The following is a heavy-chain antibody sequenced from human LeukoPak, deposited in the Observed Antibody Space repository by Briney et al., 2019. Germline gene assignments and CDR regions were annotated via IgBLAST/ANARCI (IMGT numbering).Heavy chain of an antibody. D-gene: IGHD5-12*01. CDR3: ASQDIVATMSIDY. CDR2: IYTSGST. CDR1: GGSISSGVYY. Sequence: SETLSLTCTVSGGSISSGVYYWSWIRQPAGKGLEWIGRIYTSGSTNYNPSLKSRVTISVDTSKNRISLKLSSVTAADTAVYYCASQDIVATMSIDYWGQGTLVTVSS. V-gene: IGHV4-61*02. J-gene: IGHJ4*02.